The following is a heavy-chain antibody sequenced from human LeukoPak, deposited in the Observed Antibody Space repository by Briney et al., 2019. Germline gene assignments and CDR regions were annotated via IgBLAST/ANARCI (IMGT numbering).Heavy chain of an antibody. CDR3: ARGGVKYSYGYFGY. D-gene: IGHD5-18*01. J-gene: IGHJ4*02. V-gene: IGHV4-31*03. CDR2: IYYSGST. Sequence: NPSETLSLTCTVSGGSISSGGYYWSWLRQHPGKGLEWIGYIYYSGSTYYNPSLKSRVTISVDTSKNQFSLKLSSVTAADTAVYYCARGGVKYSYGYFGYWGQGTLVTVSS. CDR1: GGSISSGGYY.